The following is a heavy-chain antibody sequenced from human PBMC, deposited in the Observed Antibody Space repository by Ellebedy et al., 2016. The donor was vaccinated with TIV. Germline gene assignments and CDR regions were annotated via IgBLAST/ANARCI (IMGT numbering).Heavy chain of an antibody. J-gene: IGHJ4*02. CDR3: ASSVHYYDSSGYLN. D-gene: IGHD3-22*01. CDR1: GFTFSNYW. CDR2: IKQDGGEI. Sequence: GESLKISCAASGFTFSNYWMSWVRQAPGKGLEWVANIKQDGGEIYYVNSVKGRFTISRDNAKNSLYLQMNSLRAEDTAVYYCASSVHYYDSSGYLNWGQGTLVIVSS. V-gene: IGHV3-7*01.